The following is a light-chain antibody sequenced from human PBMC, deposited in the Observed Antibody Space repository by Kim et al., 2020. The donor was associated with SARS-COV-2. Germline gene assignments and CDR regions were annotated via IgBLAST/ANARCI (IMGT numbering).Light chain of an antibody. CDR3: QQYDNLPALT. Sequence: SVGDRVTIPGQASQDISNYLNLYQQNPGKAPKLLIYDASNLETGVPSRFSGSGSGTDFTFTISSLQPEDIATYYCQQYDNLPALTFGGGTKVDIK. CDR2: DAS. CDR1: QDISNY. J-gene: IGKJ4*01. V-gene: IGKV1-33*01.